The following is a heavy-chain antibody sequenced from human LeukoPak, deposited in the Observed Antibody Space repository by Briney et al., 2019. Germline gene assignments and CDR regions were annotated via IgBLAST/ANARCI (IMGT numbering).Heavy chain of an antibody. D-gene: IGHD3-10*01. V-gene: IGHV4-38-2*01. Sequence: SETLSLTCAVSGYSLSSGYYWGWIRQPPGKGLEWIGSIYHSGSTYYNPSLKSRVTISVDTSKNQFSLKLSSVTAADTAVYYCARRDYDSGSYYPSDDYWGQGTLVTVSS. J-gene: IGHJ4*02. CDR3: ARRDYDSGSYYPSDDY. CDR1: GYSLSSGYY. CDR2: IYHSGST.